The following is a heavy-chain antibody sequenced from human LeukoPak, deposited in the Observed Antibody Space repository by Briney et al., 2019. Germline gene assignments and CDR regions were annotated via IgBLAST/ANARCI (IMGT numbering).Heavy chain of an antibody. V-gene: IGHV3-21*01. Sequence: PGGSLRLSCAASGFTFSSYSMKWARQAPGEGLEWVSSISSSSGDIYYADSVKGRFTISRDNAKNSLYLQMNSLRAEDTAVYYCARGRGSSYYYYMDVRGKGTTVTVSS. CDR3: ARGRGSSYYYYMDV. CDR1: GFTFSSYS. J-gene: IGHJ6*03. D-gene: IGHD3-10*01. CDR2: ISSSSGDI.